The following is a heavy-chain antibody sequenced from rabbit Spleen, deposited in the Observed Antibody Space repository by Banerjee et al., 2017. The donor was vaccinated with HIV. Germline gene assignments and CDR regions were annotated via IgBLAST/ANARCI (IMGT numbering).Heavy chain of an antibody. J-gene: IGHJ4*01. Sequence: QSLEESGGDLVKPGASLTLTCTASGFSFRFSFSDNYWICWVRQAPGKGLEWIACIYAGSSGGTYYASWAKGRFTISKTSSTTVTLQMTSLTVADTATYFCARDDDGNGIVFDLWGQGTLVTVS. CDR2: IYAGSSGGT. CDR3: ARDDDGNGIVFDL. V-gene: IGHV1S40*01. D-gene: IGHD4-2*01. CDR1: GFSFRFSFSDNYW.